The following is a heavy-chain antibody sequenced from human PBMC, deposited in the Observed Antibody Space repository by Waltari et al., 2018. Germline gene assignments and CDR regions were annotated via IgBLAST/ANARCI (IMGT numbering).Heavy chain of an antibody. V-gene: IGHV3-53*02. Sequence: EVQLVETGGGLIQPGGSLRLSCAASGSTVSSNYMGWARQAAGKGLEWVSVIHSGGSTYYADSVKGRFTIFRDSSKNTLYLQMNTLRAEDTAMYYCAGGPSYYDSSTFAFDMWGQGTMVTVSS. J-gene: IGHJ3*02. CDR1: GSTVSSNY. D-gene: IGHD3-22*01. CDR2: IHSGGST. CDR3: AGGPSYYDSSTFAFDM.